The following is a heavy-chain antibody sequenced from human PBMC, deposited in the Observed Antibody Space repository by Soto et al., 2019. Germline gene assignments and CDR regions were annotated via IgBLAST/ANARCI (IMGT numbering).Heavy chain of an antibody. CDR1: GFTVSSNY. V-gene: IGHV3-66*01. J-gene: IGHJ4*02. Sequence: GGSLRLSCAAAGFTVSSNYMSWVRQAPGKGLEWVSVIYSGGSTYYADSVKGRFTISRDNSKNTLYLQMNSLRAEDTAVYYCARGTYYYDSSGYQPFDYWGQGT. CDR3: ARGTYYYDSSGYQPFDY. D-gene: IGHD3-22*01. CDR2: IYSGGST.